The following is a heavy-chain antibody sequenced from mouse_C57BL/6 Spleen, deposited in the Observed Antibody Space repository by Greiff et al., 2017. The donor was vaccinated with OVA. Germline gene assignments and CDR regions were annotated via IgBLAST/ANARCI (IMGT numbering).Heavy chain of an antibody. Sequence: EVKVEESGGGLVQPKGSLKLSCAASGFSFNTYAMNWVRQAPGQGLEWVARIRSKSNNYATYYADSVKDRFTISRDDSESMLYLQMNNLKTEDTAMYYCVRLPGPQAYWGQGTLVTVSA. D-gene: IGHD3-2*02. CDR3: VRLPGPQAY. J-gene: IGHJ3*01. CDR2: IRSKSNNYAT. CDR1: GFSFNTYA. V-gene: IGHV10-1*01.